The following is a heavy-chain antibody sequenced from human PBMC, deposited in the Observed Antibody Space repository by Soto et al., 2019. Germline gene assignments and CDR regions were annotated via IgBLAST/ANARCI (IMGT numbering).Heavy chain of an antibody. V-gene: IGHV1-69*04. CDR2: IIPILGIA. J-gene: IGHJ3*02. D-gene: IGHD4-17*01. CDR1: GGTFSSYT. Sequence: GASVKVSCTASGGTFSSYTISWVRQAPGQGLEWMGRIIPILGIANYAQKFQGRVTITADKSTSTAYMELSSLRSEDTAVYYCARDRNRYGDYRNDAFDIWGQGTMVTVSS. CDR3: ARDRNRYGDYRNDAFDI.